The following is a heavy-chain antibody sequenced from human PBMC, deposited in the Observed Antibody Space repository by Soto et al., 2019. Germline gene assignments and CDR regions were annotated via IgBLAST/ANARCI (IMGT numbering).Heavy chain of an antibody. CDR2: VIPILGQA. V-gene: IGHV1-69*01. J-gene: IGHJ4*02. Sequence: QLVQSGAEVKKPGSSVQISCKASGGTFSSYVISWLRQAPGQGLEWMGGVIPILGQAYYAPNLQGRVTITADDSTRTAYMELSRLTSADTAVYFCARVGGVGAPPGTDFWGQGTLVTVSS. CDR3: ARVGGVGAPPGTDF. D-gene: IGHD1-26*01. CDR1: GGTFSSYV.